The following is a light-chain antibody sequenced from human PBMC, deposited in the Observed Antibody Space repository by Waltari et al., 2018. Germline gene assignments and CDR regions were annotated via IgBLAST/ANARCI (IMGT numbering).Light chain of an antibody. V-gene: IGKV1-NL1*01. Sequence: DIQMTQSPSSLSASVGDRVTITCWASQGISNSLAWYQQKPGKAPKLLLDASSTLESGVPSRFSGSGSGTDYTLTISSLQPEDFATYYCEQYFSTPPYTFGQGTKLEI. J-gene: IGKJ2*01. CDR1: QGISNS. CDR2: ASS. CDR3: EQYFSTPPYT.